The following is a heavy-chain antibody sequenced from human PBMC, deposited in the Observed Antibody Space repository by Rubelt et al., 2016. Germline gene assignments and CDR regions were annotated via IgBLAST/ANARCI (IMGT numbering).Heavy chain of an antibody. D-gene: IGHD6-13*01. CDR2: IFWDDNK. J-gene: IGHJ4*02. Sequence: QITLKESGPTLVKPTQTLTLTCTVSGFSLSSSGVGVGWIRQPPGKALEWLALIFWDDNKRYSPSLKSRLTITKDPSKNQVVLTMTTMDPVDTATYYCARISVAAAGQPFDYWGQGTLVTVSS. CDR1: GFSLSSSGVG. V-gene: IGHV2-5*02. CDR3: ARISVAAAGQPFDY.